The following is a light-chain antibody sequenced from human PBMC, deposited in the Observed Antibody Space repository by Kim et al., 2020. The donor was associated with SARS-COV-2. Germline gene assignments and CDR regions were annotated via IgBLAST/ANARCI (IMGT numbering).Light chain of an antibody. CDR1: QSVSNF. CDR2: GAA. Sequence: SLSAGEGPTTSRGTMQSVSNFLAWYQQRPGQAPTLLIYGAANRVTGIPAMFSGRGSGTDFTLTISILEPEDFAVYYRQHSSDWPTFGQGTRLEIK. J-gene: IGKJ5*01. V-gene: IGKV3-11*01. CDR3: QHSSDWPT.